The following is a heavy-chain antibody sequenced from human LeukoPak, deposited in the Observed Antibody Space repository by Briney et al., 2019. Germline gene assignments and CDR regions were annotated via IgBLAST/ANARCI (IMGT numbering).Heavy chain of an antibody. D-gene: IGHD6-25*01. J-gene: IGHJ4*02. CDR2: MYHSETT. V-gene: IGHV4-59*01. Sequence: SETLSLTCTVSGDSISSTYWSWIRQPPGKGLEWIGYMYHSETTNYNPSLKSRVTLSLDTSKNRFSLKVTSVTAADTAVYYCARGRLPRGHPHFDYWGPGTLVTVSS. CDR1: GDSISSTY. CDR3: ARGRLPRGHPHFDY.